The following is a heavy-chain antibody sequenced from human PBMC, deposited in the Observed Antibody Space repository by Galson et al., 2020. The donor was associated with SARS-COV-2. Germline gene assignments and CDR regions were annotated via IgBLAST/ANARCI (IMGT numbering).Heavy chain of an antibody. D-gene: IGHD3-3*01. V-gene: IGHV3-23*01. Sequence: GGSLRLSCAASGFTYSSYAMSWVRQAPGKGLEWVSAISGSGGSTYYADSVKGRFTISRDNSKNTLFLQMSGLRAEDTAVYYCAKPKGGYDFRSGYPFDSWGQGTLVTVSS. CDR3: AKPKGGYDFRSGYPFDS. CDR1: GFTYSSYA. J-gene: IGHJ4*02. CDR2: ISGSGGST.